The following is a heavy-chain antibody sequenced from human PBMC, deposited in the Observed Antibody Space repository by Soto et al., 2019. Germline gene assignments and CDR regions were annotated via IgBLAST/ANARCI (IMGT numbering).Heavy chain of an antibody. CDR2: ISGSGGST. D-gene: IGHD3-9*01. J-gene: IGHJ4*02. V-gene: IGHV3-23*01. Sequence: GGSLRLSCAASGFTFSSYAMSWVRQAPGKGLEWVSAISGSGGSTYYADSVKGRFTISRDNSKNTLYLQMNSLRAEDTAVYYCAKQLLTGYYNGGGYYFDYWGQGTLVTVSS. CDR3: AKQLLTGYYNGGGYYFDY. CDR1: GFTFSSYA.